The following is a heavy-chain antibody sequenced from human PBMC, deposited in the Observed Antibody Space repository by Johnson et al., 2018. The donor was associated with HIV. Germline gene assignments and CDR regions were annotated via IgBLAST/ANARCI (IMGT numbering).Heavy chain of an antibody. CDR2: ISYDGNNK. D-gene: IGHD4-11*01. J-gene: IGHJ3*02. CDR1: GFTFSSYP. CDR3: ARSYSTSWNASDI. V-gene: IGHV3-30-3*01. Sequence: QVQLVESGGGVVQPGRSLRLSCAASGFTFSSYPMHWVRQAPGKGLEWVALISYDGNNKFQADSVKGRFTISRDNSKNTLYLQMNSLRAEDRAVYHCARSYSTSWNASDIWGQGTMVTVAS.